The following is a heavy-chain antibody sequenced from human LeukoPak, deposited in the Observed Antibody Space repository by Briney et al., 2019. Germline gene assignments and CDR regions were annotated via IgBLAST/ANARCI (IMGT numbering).Heavy chain of an antibody. V-gene: IGHV4-34*01. Sequence: PSETPSLTCAVYGGSFSGYYWSWIRQPPGKGLEWIGEINHSGSTNYNPSLKSRVTISVDTSKNQFSLKLSSVTAADTAVYYCARDASPRYYGPGSYQAFDYWGQGTLVTVSS. CDR3: ARDASPRYYGPGSYQAFDY. CDR2: INHSGST. D-gene: IGHD3-10*01. CDR1: GGSFSGYY. J-gene: IGHJ4*02.